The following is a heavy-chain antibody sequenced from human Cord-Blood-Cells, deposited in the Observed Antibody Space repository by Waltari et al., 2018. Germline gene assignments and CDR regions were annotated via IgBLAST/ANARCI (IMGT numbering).Heavy chain of an antibody. CDR3: ARERGGSYYYDSSGYNNYFDY. CDR2: IIPIFGTA. V-gene: IGHV1-69*06. J-gene: IGHJ4*02. D-gene: IGHD3-22*01. Sequence: QVQLVQSGAEVKKPGSSVKVSCKASGGTFSSYAISWVRQATGQGLEWMGGIIPIFGTANYAQKFQGRVTITADKSTSTAYMELSSLRSEDTAVYYCARERGGSYYYDSSGYNNYFDYWGQGTLVTVSS. CDR1: GGTFSSYA.